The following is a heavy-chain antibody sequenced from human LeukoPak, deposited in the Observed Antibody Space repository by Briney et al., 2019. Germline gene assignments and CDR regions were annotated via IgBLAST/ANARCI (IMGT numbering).Heavy chain of an antibody. D-gene: IGHD3/OR15-3a*01. CDR1: GRSLSSYY. CDR3: ARELDYHGWFDP. Sequence: SQTLSLTCPVSGRSLSSYYCGWIRQPPGKGLEWIGYIYHSGSTNYTPYLKSRVTISVGPCKNQFSLKLSCVTAADTAVYCWARELDYHGWFDPWGQGTLVRVSS. V-gene: IGHV4-59*01. CDR2: IYHSGST. J-gene: IGHJ5*02.